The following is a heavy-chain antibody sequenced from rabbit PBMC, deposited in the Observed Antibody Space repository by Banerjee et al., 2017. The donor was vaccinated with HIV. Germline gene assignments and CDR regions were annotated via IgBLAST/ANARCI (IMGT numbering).Heavy chain of an antibody. CDR2: IYSSTGNT. J-gene: IGHJ4*01. CDR3: ARDDSSSGGGHLKL. V-gene: IGHV1S45*01. D-gene: IGHD1-1*01. Sequence: QERLVESRGGLVQPGESLTLTCKASGSAISSNAMCWVRQAPGKGLELIACIYSSTGNTVYASWAKGRFTISKTSSTTVTLQMTGLTAADTATYFCARDDSSSGGGHLKLWGPGTLVTVS. CDR1: GSAISSNA.